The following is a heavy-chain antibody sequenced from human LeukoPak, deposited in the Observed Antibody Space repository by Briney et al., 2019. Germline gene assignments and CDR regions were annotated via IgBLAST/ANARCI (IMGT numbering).Heavy chain of an antibody. Sequence: PSETLSLTCTVSGGSISSSSYNWGWIRQPPGKGLEWIGIIDNTGSTYYNPSLKSRVAISVDTSKDQLSLKLSSVTAADTAVYYCARHRRGWPIDYWGQGTLVTVSS. CDR3: ARHRRGWPIDY. J-gene: IGHJ4*02. CDR1: GGSISSSSYN. CDR2: IDNTGST. D-gene: IGHD6-19*01. V-gene: IGHV4-39*01.